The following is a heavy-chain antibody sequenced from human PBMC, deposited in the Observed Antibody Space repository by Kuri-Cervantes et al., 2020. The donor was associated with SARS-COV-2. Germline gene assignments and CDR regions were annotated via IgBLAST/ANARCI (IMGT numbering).Heavy chain of an antibody. CDR3: ARGGCSSTSCYQYYFDY. V-gene: IGHV3-64*01. D-gene: IGHD2-2*01. J-gene: IGHJ4*02. CDR1: GFTFSSYG. Sequence: ETLSLTCAASGFTFSSYGIHWVRQAPGKGLEYVSAISSNGGSTYYANSVKGRFTISRDNSKNTLYLQMGSLRAEDMAVYYCARGGCSSTSCYQYYFDYWGQGTLVTVSS. CDR2: ISSNGGST.